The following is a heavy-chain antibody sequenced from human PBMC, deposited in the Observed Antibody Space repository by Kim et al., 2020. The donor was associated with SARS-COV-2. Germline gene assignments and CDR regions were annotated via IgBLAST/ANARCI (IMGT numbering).Heavy chain of an antibody. J-gene: IGHJ4*02. Sequence: SYADSVKGRLTIARDNANNTLYLQMNSLRAEDTAVYYCARSRYSGSSIEYWGQGTLVTVSS. D-gene: IGHD6-6*01. V-gene: IGHV3-74*01. CDR3: ARSRYSGSSIEY.